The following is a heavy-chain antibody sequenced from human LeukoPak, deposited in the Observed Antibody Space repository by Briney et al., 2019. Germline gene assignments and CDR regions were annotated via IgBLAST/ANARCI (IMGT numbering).Heavy chain of an antibody. J-gene: IGHJ5*02. Sequence: SETLSLTCTVSGGSINSADYYWSWIRQHPGRGLEWIGYIYYSGSRYYNPSLKSRVSVSIDTSKNQFSLNLSSVTAADTAVYYCARDLGGDGFNLRNWFDPWGQGTLVTVSS. CDR3: ARDLGGDGFNLRNWFDP. CDR2: IYYSGSR. D-gene: IGHD5-24*01. CDR1: GGSINSADYY. V-gene: IGHV4-31*03.